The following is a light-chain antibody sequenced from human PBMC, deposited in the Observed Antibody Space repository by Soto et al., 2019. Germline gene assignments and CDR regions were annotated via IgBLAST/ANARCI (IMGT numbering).Light chain of an antibody. CDR1: SSIIGAGYD. CDR3: QSYDSSLSGSV. V-gene: IGLV1-40*01. J-gene: IGLJ2*01. CDR2: GNS. Sequence: QSVLTQPPSVSGAPGQRVTISCTGSSSIIGAGYDVHWYQHLPGTAPKLLIYGNSNRPSGVPDRFSGSKSGTSASLAITGLQAEDEADYYCQSYDSSLSGSVFGGGTQLTVL.